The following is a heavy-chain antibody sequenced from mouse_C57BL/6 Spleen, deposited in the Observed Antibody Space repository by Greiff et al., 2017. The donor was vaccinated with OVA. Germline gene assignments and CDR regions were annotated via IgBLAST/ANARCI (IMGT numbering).Heavy chain of an antibody. Sequence: QVQLQQPGAELVKPGASVKLSCKASGYTFTSYWMQWVKQRPGQGLEWIGELDPSDRYTNYNQKVKGKATLTVDTSSSTAYMPLRRLTSEDSAVFCGARGGTTVVESYCDYWGQGTTLTVSS. D-gene: IGHD1-1*01. CDR2: LDPSDRYT. CDR1: GYTFTSYW. J-gene: IGHJ2*01. CDR3: ARGGTTVVESYCDY. V-gene: IGHV1-50*01.